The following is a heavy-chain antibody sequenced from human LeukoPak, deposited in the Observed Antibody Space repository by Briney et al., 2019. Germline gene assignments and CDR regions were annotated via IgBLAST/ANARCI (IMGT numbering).Heavy chain of an antibody. J-gene: IGHJ6*02. CDR2: ISGSGGST. V-gene: IGHV3-23*01. CDR1: GFTFSSYA. CDR3: ASGDFDFWSGYTPYGMDV. D-gene: IGHD3-3*01. Sequence: PGGSLRLSCAASGFTFSSYAMSWVRQAPGKGLEWVSAISGSGGSTYYADSVKGRFTISRDNSKNSLYLQMNSLRAEDAAVYYCASGDFDFWSGYTPYGMDVWGQGTTVTVSS.